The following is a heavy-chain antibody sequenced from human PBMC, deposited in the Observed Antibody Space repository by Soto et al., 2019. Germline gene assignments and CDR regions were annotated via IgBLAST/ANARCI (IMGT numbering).Heavy chain of an antibody. Sequence: QITLKESGPTLVKPTQTLTLTCTFSGFSLSTSGVGVGWIRQPPGKALEWLALIYWDGDERYSPSLKSRLTITKDTSKNQVVLTMTNMDPVDTGTYYCAHRRSVAAGSGFDYWGQGTLVTVSP. CDR3: AHRRSVAAGSGFDY. CDR1: GFSLSTSGVG. J-gene: IGHJ4*02. D-gene: IGHD6-13*01. CDR2: IYWDGDE. V-gene: IGHV2-5*02.